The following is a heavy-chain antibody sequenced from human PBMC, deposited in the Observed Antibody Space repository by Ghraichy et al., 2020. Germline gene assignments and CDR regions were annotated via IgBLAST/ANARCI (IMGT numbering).Heavy chain of an antibody. CDR2: IYFSGST. D-gene: IGHD3-22*01. J-gene: IGHJ3*02. Sequence: SETLSLTCTVSGASISGKSFYWGWIRQPPGKGLEWVATIYFSGSTYYNPSLKSRLTISVDTSKNLLSLNLSSVTAADTALYYCAYVSPHITMMVRGAFDIWGQGTRVTVSS. CDR3: AYVSPHITMMVRGAFDI. V-gene: IGHV4-39*02. CDR1: GASISGKSFY.